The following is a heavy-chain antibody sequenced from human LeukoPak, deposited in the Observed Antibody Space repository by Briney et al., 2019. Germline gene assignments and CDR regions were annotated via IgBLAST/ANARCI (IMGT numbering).Heavy chain of an antibody. D-gene: IGHD3-10*01. CDR2: ISGTSRTI. CDR3: AKDGWLESGRTPFYFDS. V-gene: IGHV3-48*03. CDR1: GFTFSSYE. Sequence: GSLRLSCAASGFTFSSYEMNWVRHAPGKGLQWLSYISGTSRTIYYADSVKGRFAISRDNARNSLYLQMSSLRVEDTAVYYCAKDGWLESGRTPFYFDSWGQGTLVTVSS. J-gene: IGHJ4*02.